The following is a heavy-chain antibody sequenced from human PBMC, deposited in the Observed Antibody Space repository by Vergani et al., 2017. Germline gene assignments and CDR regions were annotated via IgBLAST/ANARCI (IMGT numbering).Heavy chain of an antibody. CDR1: GYTFTGYY. D-gene: IGHD6-19*01. CDR2: INPNSGGT. CDR3: ARVGPNMAVVGKYWCDP. Sequence: QVQLVQSGAEVKKPWASVKVSCKASGYTFTGYYMHWVRQAPGQGLEWMGWINPNSGGTNYAQMFQGRVTMARDTSISTAYMERRRMRSDDTAVYYCARVGPNMAVVGKYWCDPWGEGTLVTVSS. V-gene: IGHV1-2*02. J-gene: IGHJ5*02.